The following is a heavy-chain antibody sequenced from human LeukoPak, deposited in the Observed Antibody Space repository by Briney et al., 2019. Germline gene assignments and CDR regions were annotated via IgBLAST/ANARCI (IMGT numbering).Heavy chain of an antibody. J-gene: IGHJ4*02. CDR1: GFTFSSYA. D-gene: IGHD3-10*01. V-gene: IGHV3-23*01. CDR2: ISGSGAST. CDR3: ATSRFYYYPYY. Sequence: GGSLRLSCAASGFTFSSYAMSWVRQAPGKGLQWVSAISGSGASTYYADSVKGRFTISRDNPKNTLFLQMNSLRAEDTAVYYCATSRFYYYPYYWGQGTLVTVSS.